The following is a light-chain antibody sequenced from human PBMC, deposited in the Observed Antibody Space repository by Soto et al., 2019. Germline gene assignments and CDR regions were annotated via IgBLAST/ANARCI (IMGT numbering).Light chain of an antibody. V-gene: IGLV1-40*01. CDR2: GNT. CDR3: LSLYSSLTVV. Sequence: QAVVTQPPSVSGAPGQRVTISCTGSSSNIGAGYDVHWYQQLPGRAPKLLIYGNTNRPSGVPDRFSGSKSGTSASLAITGLQAEDEAAYYCLSLYSSLTVVFGGGTKLTVL. J-gene: IGLJ2*01. CDR1: SSNIGAGYD.